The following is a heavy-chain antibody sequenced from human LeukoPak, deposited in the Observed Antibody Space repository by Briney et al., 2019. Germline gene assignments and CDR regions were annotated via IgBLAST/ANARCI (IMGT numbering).Heavy chain of an antibody. CDR1: GYTFTSYG. CDR2: ISAYNGNT. CDR3: ARLYDSSGYYSHSLDY. J-gene: IGHJ4*02. D-gene: IGHD3-22*01. Sequence: ASVKVSCKASGYTFTSYGISWVRQAPGQGLEWMGWISAYNGNTNYAQKLRGRVTMTTDTSTSTAYMELRSLRSDDTAVYYCARLYDSSGYYSHSLDYWGQGTLVTVSS. V-gene: IGHV1-18*01.